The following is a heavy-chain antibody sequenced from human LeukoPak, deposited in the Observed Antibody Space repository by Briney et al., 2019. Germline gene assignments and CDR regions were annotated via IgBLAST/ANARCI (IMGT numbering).Heavy chain of an antibody. Sequence: SETLSLTCTVSGGSISSSNYYWGWIRQPPGKGLEWIGSIYYSGSTYYSPSLKSRVTISVDTSKNQFSLKLSSVTAADTAVYYCARDIYYYGSGSFATWGQGTLVTVSS. CDR1: GGSISSSNYY. J-gene: IGHJ4*02. V-gene: IGHV4-39*07. CDR2: IYYSGST. CDR3: ARDIYYYGSGSFAT. D-gene: IGHD3-10*01.